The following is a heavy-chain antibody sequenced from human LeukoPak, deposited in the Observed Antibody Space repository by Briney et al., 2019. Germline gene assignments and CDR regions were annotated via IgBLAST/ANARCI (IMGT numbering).Heavy chain of an antibody. CDR2: IRYDGSNK. Sequence: GGSLRLSCAASGFTFSSYGMHWVRQAPGKGLEWVAFIRYDGSNKYYADSVKGRFTISRDNSKNTLYLQMNSLRAEDTAVYYCAKPPHYDSSGYYLDYWGQGTLVTVSS. CDR1: GFTFSSYG. CDR3: AKPPHYDSSGYYLDY. J-gene: IGHJ4*02. D-gene: IGHD3-22*01. V-gene: IGHV3-30*02.